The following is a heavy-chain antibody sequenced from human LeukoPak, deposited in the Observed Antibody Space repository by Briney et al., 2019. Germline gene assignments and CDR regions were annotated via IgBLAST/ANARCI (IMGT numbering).Heavy chain of an antibody. J-gene: IGHJ5*02. CDR1: GYTFTGYY. CDR3: ARAGDYGDYSDP. Sequence: ASVKVSCKASGYTFTGYYMHWVRPAPGQGLEWMGWINPNSGGTDYAQKFQGRVTMTRDTSISTAYMELSRLISDDTAVYYCARAGDYGDYSDPWGQGTLVTVSS. V-gene: IGHV1-2*02. CDR2: INPNSGGT. D-gene: IGHD4-17*01.